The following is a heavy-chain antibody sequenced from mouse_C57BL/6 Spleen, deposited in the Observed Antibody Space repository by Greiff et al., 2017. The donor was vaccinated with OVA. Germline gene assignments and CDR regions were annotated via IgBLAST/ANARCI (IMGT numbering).Heavy chain of an antibody. CDR3: TTYYSNSHYYAKDD. J-gene: IGHJ4*01. Sequence: VQGQESGAELVRPGASVKLSCKASGFNITDDYMHWVKQRPGQGLEWIGWIDPENGDTEYAWKFQGKATITADTSSNTAYLQRSSLTSEYTAVYYCTTYYSNSHYYAKDDWGQVASVTVAS. CDR1: GFNITDDY. V-gene: IGHV14-4*01. CDR2: IDPENGDT. D-gene: IGHD2-5*01.